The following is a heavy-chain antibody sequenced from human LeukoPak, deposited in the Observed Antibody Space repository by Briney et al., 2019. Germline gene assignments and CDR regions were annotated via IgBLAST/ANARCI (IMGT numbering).Heavy chain of an antibody. J-gene: IGHJ3*02. CDR3: ARDGDPDAFDI. D-gene: IGHD7-27*01. CDR2: IYYSGST. Sequence: SETLSLTCTVSGGSISSYYWSWIRQPPRKGLEWIGYIYYSGSTNYNPSLKSRVTISVDTSKNQFSLKLSSVTAADTAVYYCARDGDPDAFDIWGQGTMVTVSS. V-gene: IGHV4-59*01. CDR1: GGSISSYY.